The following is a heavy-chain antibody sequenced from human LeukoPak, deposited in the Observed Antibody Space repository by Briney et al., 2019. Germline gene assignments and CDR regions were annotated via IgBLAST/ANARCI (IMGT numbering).Heavy chain of an antibody. CDR1: GGSISSYY. Sequence: SETLSLTCTVSGGSISSYYWSRIRQSPGKGLEWIGYIYYSGSTNYNPSLKSRVTISVDTSKNQFSLKLSSVTAADTAVYYCARSAGCSGGSCYSDYWGQGTLVTVSS. J-gene: IGHJ4*02. D-gene: IGHD2-15*01. V-gene: IGHV4-59*01. CDR3: ARSAGCSGGSCYSDY. CDR2: IYYSGST.